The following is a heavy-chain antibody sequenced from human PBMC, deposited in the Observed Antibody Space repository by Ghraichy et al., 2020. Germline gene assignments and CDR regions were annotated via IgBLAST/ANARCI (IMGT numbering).Heavy chain of an antibody. Sequence: ASVKVSCKPSGYTFTGYHIHWVRRAPGQGLEWIGRINPDSGVTNYGQNFQGRVTMARDTSINTAYMELSTLRSDDTAFYYCARDGRASRLFDYWGQGTLVTVSS. CDR3: ARDGRASRLFDY. D-gene: IGHD1-26*01. CDR2: INPDSGVT. CDR1: GYTFTGYH. V-gene: IGHV1-2*02. J-gene: IGHJ4*02.